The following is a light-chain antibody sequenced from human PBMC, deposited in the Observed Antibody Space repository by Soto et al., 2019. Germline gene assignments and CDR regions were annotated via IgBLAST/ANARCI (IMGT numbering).Light chain of an antibody. J-gene: IGLJ2*01. Sequence: QSALTQPPSASGSPGQSVAISCTGTSSDVGAYNYVSWYQQYPGKVPKLMISEVNKRPPGVPDRFSGSKSGNTASLTVSGLQAEDEADYYCSSHAGGNDIGVIFGGGTKLTVL. V-gene: IGLV2-8*01. CDR2: EVN. CDR3: SSHAGGNDIGVI. CDR1: SSDVGAYNY.